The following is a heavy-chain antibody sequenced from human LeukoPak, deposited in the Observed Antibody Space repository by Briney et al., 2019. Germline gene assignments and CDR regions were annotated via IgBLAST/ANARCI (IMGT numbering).Heavy chain of an antibody. CDR1: GFTFSSYG. CDR2: IWYDGSNK. D-gene: IGHD3-22*01. CDR3: ARDNIIHYDSSGYNYGMDV. V-gene: IGHV3-33*08. Sequence: GTSLRLSCAASGFTFSSYGMHWVRQAPGKGLEWVAVIWYDGSNKYYADSVKGRFTISRDNSKNTLYLQMNSLRAEDTAVYYCARDNIIHYDSSGYNYGMDVWGQGTTVTVSS. J-gene: IGHJ6*02.